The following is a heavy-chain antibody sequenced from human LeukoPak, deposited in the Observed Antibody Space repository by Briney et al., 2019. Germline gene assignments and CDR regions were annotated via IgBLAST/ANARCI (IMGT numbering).Heavy chain of an antibody. CDR1: GFTFSSYA. V-gene: IGHV3-23*01. D-gene: IGHD3-10*01. CDR2: ISGSGGST. CDR3: ALTVYGSGSYWDY. J-gene: IGHJ4*02. Sequence: PGGSLRLSCAASGFTFSSYAMSWVRQAPGKGLEWVSAISGSGGSTYYADSVKGRFTMSRDNSKNTLYLQMNSLRAEDTAVYYCALTVYGSGSYWDYWGQGTLVTVSS.